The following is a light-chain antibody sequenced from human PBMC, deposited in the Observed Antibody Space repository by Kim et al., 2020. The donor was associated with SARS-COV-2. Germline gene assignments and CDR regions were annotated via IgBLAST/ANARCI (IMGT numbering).Light chain of an antibody. CDR3: QQYNNLPFT. CDR2: DAS. Sequence: DIQMTQSPSTLSASVGDRVTITCQASQDISNYLNWYQRKPGKAPKLLIYDASNLETGVPSRFSGSGSGTHFTLTISSLQPEDIATYFCQQYNNLPFTYGPATKVDIK. V-gene: IGKV1-33*01. CDR1: QDISNY. J-gene: IGKJ3*01.